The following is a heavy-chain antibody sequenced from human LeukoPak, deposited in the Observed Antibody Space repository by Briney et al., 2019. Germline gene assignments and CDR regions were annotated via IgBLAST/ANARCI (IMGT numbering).Heavy chain of an antibody. CDR1: GFTFSSYA. V-gene: IGHV3-33*01. CDR3: ARARSYYDYYYGMDV. Sequence: PGGSLTLSCAAVGFTFSSYAMSWVRQAPGKGLEWVAVIWYDGSNKYYADSVKGRFTISRDNSKNTLYLQMNSLRAEDTAAYYCARARSYYDYYYGMDVWGQGTTVTVSS. D-gene: IGHD1-26*01. CDR2: IWYDGSNK. J-gene: IGHJ6*02.